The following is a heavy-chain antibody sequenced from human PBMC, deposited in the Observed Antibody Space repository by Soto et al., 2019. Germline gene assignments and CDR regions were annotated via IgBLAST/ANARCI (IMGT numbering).Heavy chain of an antibody. V-gene: IGHV3-23*01. CDR1: GFTFSSYA. J-gene: IGHJ6*02. CDR3: AKHMVRGVMPYGLDV. Sequence: PGGSLRLPCAASGFTFSSYAMSWVRQAPGQGLEWVSAISGSGGSTYYADSVKGRFTISRDNSKNTLYLQMNSLRAEHTAVYYCAKHMVRGVMPYGLDVWGQGTTVTVSS. CDR2: ISGSGGST. D-gene: IGHD3-10*01.